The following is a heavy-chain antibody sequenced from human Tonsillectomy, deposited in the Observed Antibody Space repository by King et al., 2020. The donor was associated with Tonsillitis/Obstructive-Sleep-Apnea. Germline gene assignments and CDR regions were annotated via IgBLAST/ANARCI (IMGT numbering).Heavy chain of an antibody. Sequence: QLQESGPGLVKPSETLSLTCTVSGGTVSSGSDYWSWIRQPPGKGLDWIGYIYYTGSTNYNPSLKSRVTISLDTSKNQFSLKLSSVTAADTAVYYCARAATDRTLDYWGQGTLVTVSS. CDR1: GGTVSSGSDY. CDR2: IYYTGST. V-gene: IGHV4-61*01. D-gene: IGHD3-22*01. J-gene: IGHJ4*02. CDR3: ARAATDRTLDY.